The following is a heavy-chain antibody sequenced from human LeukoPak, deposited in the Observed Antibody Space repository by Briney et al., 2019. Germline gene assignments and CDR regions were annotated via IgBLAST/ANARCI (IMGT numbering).Heavy chain of an antibody. CDR3: ARGILWFGDKGFDY. CDR2: IYHGGST. Sequence: SETLSLTCAVSGYSISSGYYWGWIRQPPGKGLEWIGSIYHGGSTYYNPSLKSRVTISVDTSKNQFSLKLSSVTAADTAVYYCARGILWFGDKGFDYWGQGTLVTVSS. CDR1: GYSISSGYY. V-gene: IGHV4-38-2*01. D-gene: IGHD3-10*01. J-gene: IGHJ4*02.